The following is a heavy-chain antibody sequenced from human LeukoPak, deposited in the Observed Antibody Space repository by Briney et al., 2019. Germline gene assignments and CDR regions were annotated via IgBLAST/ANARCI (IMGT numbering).Heavy chain of an antibody. V-gene: IGHV4-38-2*01. D-gene: IGHD6-6*01. CDR1: GYSISNGDY. CDR3: ARNSSSGFFDY. Sequence: SETLSLTCVVSGYSISNGDYWGWIRQSPGKGLEWIASMYNSVSIHYNPSLKSRVTILVDTSKNEFSLKMRSVTAADTAVYYCARNSSSGFFDYWGQGTLATVSS. CDR2: MYNSVSI. J-gene: IGHJ4*02.